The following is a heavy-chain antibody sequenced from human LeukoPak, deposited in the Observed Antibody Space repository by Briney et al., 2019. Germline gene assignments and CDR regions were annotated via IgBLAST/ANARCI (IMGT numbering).Heavy chain of an antibody. CDR2: INPSGGNA. J-gene: IGHJ4*02. CDR1: GFTFSSKP. D-gene: IGHD1-1*01. V-gene: IGHV3-23*01. CDR3: ATTKQARRYFDY. Sequence: GGSLRLSCAGSGFTFSSKPLSWVRQAPGKGLEWVSAINPSGGNAYYADSVRGRFTISRDNSKNTLYLQMNTLRAEDTAVYYCATTKQARRYFDYWGQGTLVTVSS.